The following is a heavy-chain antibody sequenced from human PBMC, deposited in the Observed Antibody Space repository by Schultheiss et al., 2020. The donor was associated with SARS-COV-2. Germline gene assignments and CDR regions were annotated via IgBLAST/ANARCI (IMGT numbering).Heavy chain of an antibody. Sequence: GGSLRLSCAASGFTFSSYAMSWVRQAPGKGLEWVSAISGSGGSTYYADSVKGRFTISRDNSKNTLYLQMNSLRAEDTAVYYCARDKLGGNSIIKFDYWGQGTLVTVSS. CDR2: ISGSGGST. CDR3: ARDKLGGNSIIKFDY. D-gene: IGHD3-10*01. J-gene: IGHJ4*02. CDR1: GFTFSSYA. V-gene: IGHV3-23*01.